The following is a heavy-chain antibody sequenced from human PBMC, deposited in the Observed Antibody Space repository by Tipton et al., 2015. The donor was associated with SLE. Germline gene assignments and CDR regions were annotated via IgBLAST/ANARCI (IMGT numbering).Heavy chain of an antibody. Sequence: SLRLSCAASGFTFSSCAMSWVRQAPGKGLKCVSTISGSGGSTYYADSVKGRFTISRDNSKNTLYLQMNSLRAEDTAVYYCAKVRAAAGIPWFDPWGQGTLVTVSS. CDR3: AKVRAAAGIPWFDP. CDR1: GFTFSSCA. D-gene: IGHD6-13*01. CDR2: ISGSGGST. J-gene: IGHJ5*02. V-gene: IGHV3-23*01.